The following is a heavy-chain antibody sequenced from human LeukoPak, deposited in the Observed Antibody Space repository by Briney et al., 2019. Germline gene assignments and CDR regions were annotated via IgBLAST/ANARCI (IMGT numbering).Heavy chain of an antibody. CDR1: RFPFSIYE. J-gene: IGHJ4*02. CDR2: IHSSGTVK. Sequence: GGSLRLSCVVSRFPFSIYEMRWVRQAPGKGLEWVSNIHSSGTVKYYSDSVKGRFSISRDNGKSSLYMRMNSLRVEDTAVYYCALLAVASDFDYWGQGALVTVSS. V-gene: IGHV3-48*03. CDR3: ALLAVASDFDY. D-gene: IGHD6-19*01.